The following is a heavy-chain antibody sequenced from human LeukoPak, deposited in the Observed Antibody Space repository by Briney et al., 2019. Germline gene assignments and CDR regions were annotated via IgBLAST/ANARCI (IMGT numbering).Heavy chain of an antibody. CDR3: ASMGSYGSGRSYYYYGVDV. D-gene: IGHD3-10*01. CDR2: FDPEDGET. CDR1: GYTLTELS. Sequence: ASVKVSCKVSGYTLTELSMHWVRQAPGKGLEWMGGFDPEDGETIYAQKFQGRVTMTEDTSTDTAYMELSSLRSEDTAVYYCASMGSYGSGRSYYYYGVDVWGQGTTVTVSS. J-gene: IGHJ6*02. V-gene: IGHV1-24*01.